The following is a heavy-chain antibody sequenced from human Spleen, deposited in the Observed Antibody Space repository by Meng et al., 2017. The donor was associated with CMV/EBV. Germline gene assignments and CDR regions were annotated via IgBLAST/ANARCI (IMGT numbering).Heavy chain of an antibody. V-gene: IGHV3-23*03. J-gene: IGHJ4*02. D-gene: IGHD2-2*01. CDR2: TYSGGST. CDR1: GFTFSIYN. CDR3: AKAQVVPPDTYYFDC. Sequence: ASGFTFSIYNMNWVRQAPGKGLEWVSVTYSGGSTYYADSVKGRFTISRDNSKNTLYLQMNSLRAEDTAVYYCAKAQVVPPDTYYFDCWGQGTLVTVSS.